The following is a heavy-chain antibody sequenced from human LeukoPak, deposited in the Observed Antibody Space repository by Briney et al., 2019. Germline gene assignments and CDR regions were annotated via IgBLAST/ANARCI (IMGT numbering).Heavy chain of an antibody. CDR1: GDSVSSNSAA. D-gene: IGHD4-11*01. CDR3: ARGNAATVVSYFDY. Sequence: SQTLSLTCAISGDSVSSNSAAWNWIRQSPSGGLEWLARTYYRSRWYNDYAASVKGRLTIYSDTSKNQFSLQLNSVTPEDTAVYYCARGNAATVVSYFDYWGQGTLVTVSS. V-gene: IGHV6-1*01. J-gene: IGHJ4*03. CDR2: TYYRSRWYN.